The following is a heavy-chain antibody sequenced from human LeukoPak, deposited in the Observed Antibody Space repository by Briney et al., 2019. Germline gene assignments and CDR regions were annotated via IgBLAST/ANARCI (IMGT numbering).Heavy chain of an antibody. V-gene: IGHV3-30*04. CDR3: ASGCETDSRYFKY. J-gene: IGHJ1*01. Sequence: GGSLRLSCAASGFTFSSYAMHWVRQAPGKGLEWVTVISYDGSNEYYADSVKGRITISRDNSKDTLYLQMNSLRAEDTAVYYCASGCETDSRYFKYWGQGTLVTVSS. CDR1: GFTFSSYA. CDR2: ISYDGSNE. D-gene: IGHD3-22*01.